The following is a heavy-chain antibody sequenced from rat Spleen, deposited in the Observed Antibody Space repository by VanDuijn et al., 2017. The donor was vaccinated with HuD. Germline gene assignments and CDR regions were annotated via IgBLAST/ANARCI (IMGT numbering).Heavy chain of an antibody. V-gene: IGHV5-22*01. J-gene: IGHJ1*01. Sequence: EVQLVESGGGLVQPGRSMKLSCAASGFTFSSIAMAWVRQAQKKGMEWVASIDYEGIDTYYGDSVKGRFTISRDTAKITLFLQMNSLRSEETATYYCVRDHSSYRYFDFWGPGTMVTVSS. CDR2: IDYEGIDT. CDR1: GFTFSSIA. CDR3: VRDHSSYRYFDF. D-gene: IGHD1-8*01.